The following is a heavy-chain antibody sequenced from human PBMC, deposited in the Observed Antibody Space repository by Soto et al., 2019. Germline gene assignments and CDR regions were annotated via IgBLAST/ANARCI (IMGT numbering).Heavy chain of an antibody. J-gene: IGHJ3*02. D-gene: IGHD3-22*01. Sequence: GXSVKVSCKASGGTFSSYAISWVRQAPVQGLEWMGGIIPIFGTANYAQKFQGRVTITADESTSTAYMELSSLRSEDTAVYYCARGPYYYDSSGPGAFDIWGQGTMVTVSS. CDR3: ARGPYYYDSSGPGAFDI. CDR2: IIPIFGTA. CDR1: GGTFSSYA. V-gene: IGHV1-69*13.